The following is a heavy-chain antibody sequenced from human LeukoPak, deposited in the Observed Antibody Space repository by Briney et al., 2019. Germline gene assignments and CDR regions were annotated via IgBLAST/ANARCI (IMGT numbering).Heavy chain of an antibody. J-gene: IGHJ4*02. CDR2: IYHSGST. D-gene: IGHD5-18*01. CDR1: GGSISSSSYY. Sequence: SETLSLTCTVSGGSISSSSYYWGWIRQPPGKGLEWIGSIYHSGSTYYNPSLKSRVTISVDTSKNQFSLKLSSVTAADTAVYYCARDVEIQLWSNWGQGTLVTVSS. V-gene: IGHV4-39*07. CDR3: ARDVEIQLWSN.